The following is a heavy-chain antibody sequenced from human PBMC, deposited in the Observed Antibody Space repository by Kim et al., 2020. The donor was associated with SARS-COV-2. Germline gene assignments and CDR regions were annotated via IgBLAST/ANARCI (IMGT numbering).Heavy chain of an antibody. J-gene: IGHJ2*01. CDR1: GGSISSYY. CDR2: IYYSGST. D-gene: IGHD3-10*01. CDR3: AREASVVPPTGWYFDL. Sequence: SETLSLTCTVSGGSISSYYWSWIRQPPGKGLEWIGYIYYSGSTNYNPSLKSRVTISVDTSKNQFSLKLSSVTAADTAVYYCAREASVVPPTGWYFDLWGRGTLVTVSS. V-gene: IGHV4-59*13.